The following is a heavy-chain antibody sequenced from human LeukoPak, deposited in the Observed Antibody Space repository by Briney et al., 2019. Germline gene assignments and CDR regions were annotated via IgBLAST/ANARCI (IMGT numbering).Heavy chain of an antibody. D-gene: IGHD2-2*01. CDR1: GYTFTSYA. Sequence: ASVKVSCKASGYTFTSYAISWVRQAPGQGLEWMGWISADNGNTDYAQRFQGRVTMTTDTSTSTAYMELRSLRSEDTAVYYCARDRLYQLLWNYMDVWGKGTTVTVSS. J-gene: IGHJ6*03. V-gene: IGHV1-18*01. CDR3: ARDRLYQLLWNYMDV. CDR2: ISADNGNT.